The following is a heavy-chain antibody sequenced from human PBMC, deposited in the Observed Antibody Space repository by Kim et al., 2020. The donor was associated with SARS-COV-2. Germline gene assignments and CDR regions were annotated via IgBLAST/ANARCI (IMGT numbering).Heavy chain of an antibody. CDR3: ARSGSEYYPDY. Sequence: NTNYAQKLQGRDTMTTDPATSTAYMELRSLRSDDTAVYYCARSGSEYYPDYWGQGTLVTVSS. J-gene: IGHJ4*02. V-gene: IGHV1-18*01. CDR2: NT. D-gene: IGHD3-22*01.